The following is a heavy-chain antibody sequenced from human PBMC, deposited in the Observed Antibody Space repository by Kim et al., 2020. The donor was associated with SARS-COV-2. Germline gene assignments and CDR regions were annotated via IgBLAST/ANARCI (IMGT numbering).Heavy chain of an antibody. V-gene: IGHV4-39*01. CDR1: GGSISSSFNY. J-gene: IGHJ4*02. CDR2: VYHSGST. CDR3: ARLPHDNSGYVDC. D-gene: IGHD3-22*01. Sequence: SETLSLTCTVSGGSISSSFNYWGWIRQPPGKGLEWIGSVYHSGSTYDSPSLKSRVTVSVDTPKNQFSLKVTSVTAADTAVYFCARLPHDNSGYVDCWGQGILVTVAS.